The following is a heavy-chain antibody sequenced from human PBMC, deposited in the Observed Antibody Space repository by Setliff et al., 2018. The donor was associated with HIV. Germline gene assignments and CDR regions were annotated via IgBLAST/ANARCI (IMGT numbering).Heavy chain of an antibody. Sequence: SETLSLTCSVSGGSVGSGSYYWSWIRQSPGKGLEWLGYIYYSGSTTYNPSLKSRVTMSIDTSMNQFSLKLRSVTAADTAVYYCARDPPGYGDSNDYWGQGTLVTVSS. D-gene: IGHD4-17*01. CDR2: IYYSGST. CDR1: GGSVGSGSYY. CDR3: ARDPPGYGDSNDY. J-gene: IGHJ4*02. V-gene: IGHV4-61*01.